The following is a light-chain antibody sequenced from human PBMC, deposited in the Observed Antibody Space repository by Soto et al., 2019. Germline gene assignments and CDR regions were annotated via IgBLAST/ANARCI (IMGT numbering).Light chain of an antibody. CDR1: QTVGTF. J-gene: IGKJ1*01. CDR2: AAS. Sequence: DVQMTQTQSSLSASQGDRVTITCRASQTVGTFLNWYQQRPGRAPNLLIYAASNLPTGVPSRFSGSGSGTDFTLTINSLQPEDFGTYYCQQSYSIRSWTFGQGTKVDI. V-gene: IGKV1-39*01. CDR3: QQSYSIRSWT.